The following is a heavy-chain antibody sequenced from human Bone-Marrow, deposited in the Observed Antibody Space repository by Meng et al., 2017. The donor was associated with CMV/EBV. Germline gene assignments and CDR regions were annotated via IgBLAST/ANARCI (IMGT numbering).Heavy chain of an antibody. CDR2: IYPGDSDT. V-gene: IGHV5-51*01. CDR1: GYSFTSYW. D-gene: IGHD2-2*01. J-gene: IGHJ4*02. Sequence: GGFLRLSCKGSGYSFTSYWIGWVRQMPGKGLEWVGIIYPGDSDTRYSPSFQGQVTISADKSISTAYLQWSSLKASDTAMYYCARPLDPAADDWSIDYWGQGTLVTVSS. CDR3: ARPLDPAADDWSIDY.